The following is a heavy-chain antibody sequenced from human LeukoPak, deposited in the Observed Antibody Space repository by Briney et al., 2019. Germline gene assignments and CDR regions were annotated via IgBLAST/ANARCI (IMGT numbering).Heavy chain of an antibody. D-gene: IGHD1-26*01. CDR1: GFTFSSYA. CDR3: AKDGPGKSGSYYYYGMDV. CDR2: ISGSGGST. Sequence: GGSLRLSCAASGFTFSSYAMSWVRQAPGKGLEWVSAISGSGGSTYYADSVKGRFTISRDNSKNTLYLQMNSLRAEDTAVYYCAKDGPGKSGSYYYYGMDVWGQGTTVTVSS. J-gene: IGHJ6*02. V-gene: IGHV3-23*01.